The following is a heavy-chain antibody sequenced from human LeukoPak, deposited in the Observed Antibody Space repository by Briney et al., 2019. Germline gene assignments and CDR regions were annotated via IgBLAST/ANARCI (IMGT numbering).Heavy chain of an antibody. CDR1: GFALSTSGGG. CDR2: IYWNDDK. J-gene: IGHJ5*02. Sequence: SGPTLLKPTQTLTLTCTFSGFALSTSGGGVGWIRHPPGKALEWLALIYWNDDKSYSPSLKSRLPIPKDTSKNQVVLTMTNMDPVDTATYYCAHSTTVTTWEDWFDPWGQGTLVTVSS. CDR3: AHSTTVTTWEDWFDP. V-gene: IGHV2-5*01. D-gene: IGHD4-17*01.